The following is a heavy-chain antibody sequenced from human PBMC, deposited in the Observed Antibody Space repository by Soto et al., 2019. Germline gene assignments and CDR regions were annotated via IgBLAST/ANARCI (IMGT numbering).Heavy chain of an antibody. D-gene: IGHD3-22*01. V-gene: IGHV3-53*01. CDR2: VYSGGTT. Sequence: PGGSLRLSCVASGFAVSNNYMNWVRQAPGKGLEWVSVVYSGGTTYYADSVRGRFTVSRDDSKNTLFLQMSSLRAEDTAVYYCARAGSPFDSDSSGYWGFVHWGQGTLVTVSS. J-gene: IGHJ4*02. CDR1: GFAVSNNY. CDR3: ARAGSPFDSDSSGYWGFVH.